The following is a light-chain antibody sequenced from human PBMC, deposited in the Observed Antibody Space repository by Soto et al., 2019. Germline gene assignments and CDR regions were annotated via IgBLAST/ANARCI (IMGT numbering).Light chain of an antibody. J-gene: IGLJ2*01. V-gene: IGLV2-14*01. Sequence: QSALTQPASVSGSPGQSITISCTGTSSDVGAYNYVSWYQQHPGKAPKLMIFEVSDRPSGVSNRFSGSKSGNTASLTISGLQAEDEGDYYCSSNTSSNTLVFGGGTKLTVL. CDR1: SSDVGAYNY. CDR3: SSNTSSNTLV. CDR2: EVS.